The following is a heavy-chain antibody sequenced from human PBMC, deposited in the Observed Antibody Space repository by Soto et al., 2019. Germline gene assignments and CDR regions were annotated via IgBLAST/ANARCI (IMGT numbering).Heavy chain of an antibody. Sequence: QVQLVQSGAEVKKPGSSVKVSCKASGGTFSSYAISWVRQAPGQGLEWRGGTIPIFGTATYAQKFQGRVTITVDESTTTASMELSSMRAEDTAMYYCAPGPFPGYYDSGGYGDFDIWGQGTMVTVSS. CDR3: APGPFPGYYDSGGYGDFDI. CDR2: TIPIFGTA. D-gene: IGHD3-22*01. J-gene: IGHJ3*02. CDR1: GGTFSSYA. V-gene: IGHV1-69*12.